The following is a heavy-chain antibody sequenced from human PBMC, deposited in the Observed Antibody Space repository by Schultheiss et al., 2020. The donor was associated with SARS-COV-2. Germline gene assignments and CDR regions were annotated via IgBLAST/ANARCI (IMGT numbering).Heavy chain of an antibody. CDR2: ISGSGGST. J-gene: IGHJ3*02. CDR1: GFTFSDHY. V-gene: IGHV3-23*01. D-gene: IGHD1-26*01. Sequence: GGSLRLSCAASGFTFSDHYMDWVRQAPGKGLEWVSAISGSGGSTYYADSVKGRFTISRDNSKNTLYLQMNSLRAEDTAVYYCARGCGNDAFDIWGQGTMVTVSS. CDR3: ARGCGNDAFDI.